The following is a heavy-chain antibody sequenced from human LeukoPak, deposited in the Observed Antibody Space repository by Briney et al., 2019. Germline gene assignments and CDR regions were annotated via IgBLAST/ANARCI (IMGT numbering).Heavy chain of an antibody. Sequence: GASLQISCEGSGSSFTTYWIGWGRQLPGEGLGGVGIIYPDDSDTKYSPSFQGQVTISADKSLRTAYLQCSSLKASDTAMYYCARTWYTSGWFVGSFDYWGQGTLVTVSS. CDR3: ARTWYTSGWFVGSFDY. D-gene: IGHD6-19*01. CDR1: GSSFTTYW. V-gene: IGHV5-51*01. CDR2: IYPDDSDT. J-gene: IGHJ4*02.